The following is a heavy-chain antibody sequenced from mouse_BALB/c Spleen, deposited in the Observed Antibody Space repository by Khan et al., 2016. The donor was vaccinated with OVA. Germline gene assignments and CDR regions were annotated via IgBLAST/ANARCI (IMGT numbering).Heavy chain of an antibody. CDR2: ISYSGKT. V-gene: IGHV3-2*02. CDR1: GYSITSEYT. CDR3: TRKDYYDYDPFPY. Sequence: EVKLLESGPGLVKPSQFLSLTCTVTGYSITSEYTWNWIRQFPGNKLEWMGFISYSGKTSYNPSLKSRISITRNTSKNQFFLQMNSVTSEDTATYYCTRKDYYDYDPFPYWGQGTLVTVSA. D-gene: IGHD2-4*01. J-gene: IGHJ3*01.